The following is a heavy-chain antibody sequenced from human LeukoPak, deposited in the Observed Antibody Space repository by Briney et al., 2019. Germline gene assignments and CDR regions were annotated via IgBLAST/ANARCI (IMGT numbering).Heavy chain of an antibody. J-gene: IGHJ5*02. Sequence: SETLSLTCTVSGGSISSGSYYWSWIRQPAGKGLEWIGRIYTSGSTDYNPSLRSRVTISLATSMNQFSLKLSSVTAADTAVYYCARGVSQVRGMWFDPWGRGTLVTVSS. D-gene: IGHD3-10*01. CDR1: GGSISSGSYY. CDR3: ARGVSQVRGMWFDP. V-gene: IGHV4-61*02. CDR2: IYTSGST.